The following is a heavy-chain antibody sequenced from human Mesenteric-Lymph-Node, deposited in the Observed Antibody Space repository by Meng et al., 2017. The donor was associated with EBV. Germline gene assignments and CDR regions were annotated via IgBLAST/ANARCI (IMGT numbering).Heavy chain of an antibody. V-gene: IGHV1-18*01. D-gene: IGHD6-19*01. CDR1: GYSFSSYG. J-gene: IGHJ4*02. Sequence: QVQLVQSVAEVKKPGASVKVSCKASGYSFSSYGMSWVRQAPGQGLEWMGRISGYNDNSNLAQRFQDRFTMTIDTSTSTAYLEIRSLRSDDTAVYYCARVNGVAVTDYWGQGTLVTVSS. CDR2: ISGYNDNS. CDR3: ARVNGVAVTDY.